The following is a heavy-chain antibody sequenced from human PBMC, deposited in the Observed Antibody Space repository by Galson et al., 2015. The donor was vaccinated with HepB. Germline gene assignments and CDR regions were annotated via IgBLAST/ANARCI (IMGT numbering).Heavy chain of an antibody. D-gene: IGHD3-22*01. V-gene: IGHV1-69*13. CDR2: IIPIFGTA. CDR1: GGTFSSYA. J-gene: IGHJ3*02. CDR3: ARTSRITMMVVVIPGAFDI. Sequence: SVKVSCKASGGTFSSYAISWVRQAPGQGLEWMGGIIPIFGTANYAQKFQGRVTITADESTSTAYMELSSLRSEDTAVYYCARTSRITMMVVVIPGAFDIWGQGTMVTVSS.